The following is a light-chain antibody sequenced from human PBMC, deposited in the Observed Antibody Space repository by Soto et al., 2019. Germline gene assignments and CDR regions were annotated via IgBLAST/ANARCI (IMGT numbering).Light chain of an antibody. V-gene: IGLV2-14*01. CDR1: NSDVGGYNY. Sequence: QAVVTQPASVSGAPGQSITISCTGTNSDVGGYNYVSWYQQHPGKAPKPMIYDVSNRPSGVSNRFSGSKSGNTASLTISGLQAEDEADYYCTSYTSSGTYVFGTGTKVTVL. CDR3: TSYTSSGTYV. J-gene: IGLJ1*01. CDR2: DVS.